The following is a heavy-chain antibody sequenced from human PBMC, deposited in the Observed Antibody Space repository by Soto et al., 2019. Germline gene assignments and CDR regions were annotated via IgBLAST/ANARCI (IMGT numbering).Heavy chain of an antibody. D-gene: IGHD3-16*01. CDR1: GFSFSNYA. J-gene: IGHJ4*02. Sequence: EVQLLQSGGGLVQPGGSLRLSCAASGFSFSNYAMNWGRQAPGKGLEWVSIVTSRGDTTYYADSVKGRFTISRDNSKNTLYLQVNSLTAEDTAVYYCAKDRLGGGLDYWGQGTLVSVSS. CDR2: VTSRGDTT. V-gene: IGHV3-23*01. CDR3: AKDRLGGGLDY.